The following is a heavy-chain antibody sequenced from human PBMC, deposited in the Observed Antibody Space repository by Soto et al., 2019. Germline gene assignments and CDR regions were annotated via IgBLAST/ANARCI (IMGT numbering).Heavy chain of an antibody. CDR3: AKGGAIVAAGTRVYLYNAMDV. D-gene: IGHD6-13*01. CDR2: INPNSGDT. CDR1: GYTFTGYY. V-gene: IGHV1-2*02. Sequence: ASVKVSCKASGYTFTGYYVHWVRQAPGQGLEWMGWINPNSGDTYLAQRFQGRVTMNRDTSIGTAYMELRGLTSDDTAGYYCAKGGAIVAAGTRVYLYNAMDVWGLGTTVTVSS. J-gene: IGHJ6*02.